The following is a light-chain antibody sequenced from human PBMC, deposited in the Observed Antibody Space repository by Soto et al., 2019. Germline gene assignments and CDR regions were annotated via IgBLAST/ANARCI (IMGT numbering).Light chain of an antibody. CDR3: QQYDNLPPCT. Sequence: DIQMTQSPSSLSASVGDRVTITCQASQDISNYLNWYQQKPGKAPKLLIYDASNLETGVPSRFSGSGSETDFTFTISSLQPEDIATYYCQQYDNLPPCTFGQGTKLEIK. CDR2: DAS. V-gene: IGKV1-33*01. CDR1: QDISNY. J-gene: IGKJ2*02.